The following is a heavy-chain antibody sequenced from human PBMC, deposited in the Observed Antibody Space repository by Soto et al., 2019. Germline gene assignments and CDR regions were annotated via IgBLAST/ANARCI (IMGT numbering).Heavy chain of an antibody. J-gene: IGHJ4*02. CDR2: ISWNSGSI. CDR3: AKDIRAFPLNSNLFDY. V-gene: IGHV3-9*01. CDR1: GFTFDDYA. Sequence: GGSLRLSCAASGFTFDDYAMHWVRQAPGKGLEWVSGISWNSGSIGYADSVKGRFTISRDNAKNSLYLQMNSLRAEDTALYYCAKDIRAFPLNSNLFDYWGQGTLVTVSS. D-gene: IGHD6-13*01.